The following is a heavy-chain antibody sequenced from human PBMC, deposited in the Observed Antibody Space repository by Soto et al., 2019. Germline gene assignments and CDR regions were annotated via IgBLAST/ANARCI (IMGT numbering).Heavy chain of an antibody. D-gene: IGHD4-17*01. CDR2: IIPIFGTA. CDR1: GGTFSSYA. V-gene: IGHV1-69*06. J-gene: IGHJ4*02. Sequence: QVQLVQSGAEVKKPGSSVKVSCKASGGTFSSYAISWVRQAPGQGLEWMGGIIPIFGTANYAQKFQGRVTITADKSTRTAYMELSSLRSEDTAVYYCARESRDYGDDGGYYFDYWGQGTLVTVSS. CDR3: ARESRDYGDDGGYYFDY.